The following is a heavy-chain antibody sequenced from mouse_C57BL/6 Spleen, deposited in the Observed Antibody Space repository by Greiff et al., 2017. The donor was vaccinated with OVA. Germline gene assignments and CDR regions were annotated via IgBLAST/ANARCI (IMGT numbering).Heavy chain of an antibody. CDR3: ARCDYDAMDY. CDR2: IYPGDGDT. Sequence: QVQLKESGAELVKPGASVKISCKASGYAFSSYWMNWVKQRPGKGLEWIGQIYPGDGDTNYNGKFKGKATLTADKSSSTAYMQLSSLTSEDSAVYFCARCDYDAMDYWGQGTSVTVSS. J-gene: IGHJ4*01. V-gene: IGHV1-80*01. CDR1: GYAFSSYW.